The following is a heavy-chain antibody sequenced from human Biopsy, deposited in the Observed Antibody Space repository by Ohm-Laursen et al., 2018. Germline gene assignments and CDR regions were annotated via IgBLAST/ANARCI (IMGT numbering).Heavy chain of an antibody. D-gene: IGHD6-25*01. CDR1: GGSISSYQ. V-gene: IGHV4-59*01. CDR2: LYNTGGT. CDR3: AREAAIIDPRTRAFDY. J-gene: IGHJ4*02. Sequence: PSETLSLTCIVSGGSISSYQWTWIRQPPGKGLEWIGYLYNTGGTNYNPSLKSRVTISVDTSKNQFSLKLRSVTAADTAVYYCAREAAIIDPRTRAFDYWGQGTLVTVSS.